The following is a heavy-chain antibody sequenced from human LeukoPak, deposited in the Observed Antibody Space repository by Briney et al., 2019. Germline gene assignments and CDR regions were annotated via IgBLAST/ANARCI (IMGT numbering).Heavy chain of an antibody. V-gene: IGHV3-7*01. J-gene: IGHJ4*02. CDR3: AKDLTTGTLSFDS. CDR2: IKQDGSEK. CDR1: GFTFSSYW. D-gene: IGHD1-1*01. Sequence: GGSLRLSCAASGFTFSSYWMSWVRQAPGKGLEWVANIKQDGSEKYYVDSVKGRFTISRDNAKNSLYLQMNSLRAEDTALYYCAKDLTTGTLSFDSWGQGTLVTVSS.